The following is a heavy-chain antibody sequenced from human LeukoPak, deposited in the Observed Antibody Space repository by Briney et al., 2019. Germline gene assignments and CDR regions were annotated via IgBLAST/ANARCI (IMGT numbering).Heavy chain of an antibody. J-gene: IGHJ6*03. CDR2: INHSGST. CDR3: ARGFRRYCSGGSCYNYYYYYMDV. CDR1: GGSFSGYY. V-gene: IGHV4-34*01. Sequence: PSETLSLTCAVYGGSFSGYYWSWIRQPPGKGLEWIGEINHSGSTNYNPSLKSRVTISVDTSKNQFSLKLSSVTAADTAVYYCARGFRRYCSGGSCYNYYYYYMDVWGKGTTVTVSS. D-gene: IGHD2-15*01.